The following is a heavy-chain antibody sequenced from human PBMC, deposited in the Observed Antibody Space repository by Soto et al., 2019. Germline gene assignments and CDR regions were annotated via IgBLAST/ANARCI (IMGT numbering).Heavy chain of an antibody. D-gene: IGHD6-6*01. CDR3: ARLGPLGGEQLVGYYGMDV. J-gene: IGHJ6*02. CDR1: GYTFTGYY. Sequence: ASVKVSCKASGYTFTGYYMHWVRQAPGQGLEWMGWINPNSGGTNYAQKFQGWVTMTRDTSISTAYMELSRLRSDDTAVYYCARLGPLGGEQLVGYYGMDVWGQGTTVTVSS. V-gene: IGHV1-2*04. CDR2: INPNSGGT.